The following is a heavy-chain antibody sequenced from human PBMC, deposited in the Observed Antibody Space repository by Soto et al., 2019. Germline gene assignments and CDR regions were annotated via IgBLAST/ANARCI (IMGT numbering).Heavy chain of an antibody. CDR1: GGSISSSSYY. V-gene: IGHV4-39*01. J-gene: IGHJ4*02. Sequence: PSETLSLTCTVSGGSISSSSYYWGWIRQPPGKGLEWIGSIYYSGSTYYNPSLKSRVTISVDTSKNQFSLKLSSVTAADTAVYYCAGLRFGQAVRFRDCWGQGTLVTVSS. D-gene: IGHD3-10*01. CDR3: AGLRFGQAVRFRDC. CDR2: IYYSGST.